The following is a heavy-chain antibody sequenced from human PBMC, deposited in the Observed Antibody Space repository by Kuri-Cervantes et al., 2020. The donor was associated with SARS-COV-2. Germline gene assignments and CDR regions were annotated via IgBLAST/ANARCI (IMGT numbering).Heavy chain of an antibody. CDR1: GFTFSSYA. D-gene: IGHD3-3*01. J-gene: IGHJ2*01. CDR2: ISGSGGST. Sequence: GGSLRLSCAASGFTFSSYAMSWVRQAPGKGLEWVSAISGSGGSTYYADSVKGRFTISRDNSKNTLYLQMNIRRAEDTAVYYCAKDPTYYDFWSSPITFYWYFDLLGRGTLVTVSS. V-gene: IGHV3-23*01. CDR3: AKDPTYYDFWSSPITFYWYFDL.